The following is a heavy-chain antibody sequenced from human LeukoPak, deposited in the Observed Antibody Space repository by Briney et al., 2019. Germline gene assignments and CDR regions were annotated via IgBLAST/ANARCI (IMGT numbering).Heavy chain of an antibody. J-gene: IGHJ4*02. CDR1: GGSFSGYY. CDR2: INHSGNT. Sequence: SETLSLTCAVYGGSFSGYYWSWIRQPPGKGLEWIGEINHSGNTNYNPSLKSRVTISVDTSKNQFSLKLSSVTAADTAVYYCASADYYDSSGYYSPFNYWGQGTLVTVSS. CDR3: ASADYYDSSGYYSPFNY. V-gene: IGHV4-34*01. D-gene: IGHD3-22*01.